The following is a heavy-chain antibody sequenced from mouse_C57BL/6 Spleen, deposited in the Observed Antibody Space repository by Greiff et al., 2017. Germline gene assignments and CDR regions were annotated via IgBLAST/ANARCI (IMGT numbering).Heavy chain of an antibody. CDR2: IWSDGST. V-gene: IGHV2-6-1*01. J-gene: IGHJ4*01. CDR1: GFSLTSYG. CDR3: ARHDDYRLYAMDY. D-gene: IGHD2-4*01. Sequence: QVQLKQSGPGLVAPSQSLSITCTVSGFSLTSYGVHWVRQPPGKGLEWLVVIWSDGSTTYNSALKSRLSISKDNSKSQVFLKMNSLQTDDTAMYYGARHDDYRLYAMDYWGQGTSVTVSS.